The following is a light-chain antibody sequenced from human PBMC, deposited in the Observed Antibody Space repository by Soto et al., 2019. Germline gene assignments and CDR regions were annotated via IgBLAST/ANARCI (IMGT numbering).Light chain of an antibody. J-gene: IGKJ5*01. Sequence: AIQLNQPPSSLSASVGDRVTITCRASQGISSALAWYQQKPGKAPKLLIYDASSLESGVPSRFSGSGSGTDFTLTISSLQPEDFATYYCQQFNNYPRITFGQGTRLEI. CDR3: QQFNNYPRIT. CDR2: DAS. CDR1: QGISSA. V-gene: IGKV1D-13*01.